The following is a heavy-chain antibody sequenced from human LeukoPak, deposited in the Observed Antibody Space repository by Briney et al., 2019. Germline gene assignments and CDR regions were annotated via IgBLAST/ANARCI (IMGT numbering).Heavy chain of an antibody. D-gene: IGHD3-16*02. CDR3: ARAVITFGGVIVPDAFDI. V-gene: IGHV4-59*13. Sequence: PSETLSLTCTVSGGSISSYYWSWIRQPPGKGLEWIGYIYYSGSTNYNPSLKSRVTISVDTSKNQFSLKLSSVTAADTAVYYCARAVITFGGVIVPDAFDIWGQGTMVTVS. J-gene: IGHJ3*02. CDR2: IYYSGST. CDR1: GGSISSYY.